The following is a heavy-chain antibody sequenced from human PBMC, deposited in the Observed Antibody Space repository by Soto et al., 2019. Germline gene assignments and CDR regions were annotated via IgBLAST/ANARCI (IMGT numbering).Heavy chain of an antibody. Sequence: PSVKVSFKSSGYTISGYYMHCVLQAPGQGLEWMGWINPNSGGTNYAQKFQGRVTMTRDTSISTAYMELSRLRSDDSAVYYCARERYNFDYWGQGTLVTVSS. CDR3: ARERYNFDY. CDR2: INPNSGGT. V-gene: IGHV1-2*02. J-gene: IGHJ4*02. D-gene: IGHD1-20*01. CDR1: GYTISGYY.